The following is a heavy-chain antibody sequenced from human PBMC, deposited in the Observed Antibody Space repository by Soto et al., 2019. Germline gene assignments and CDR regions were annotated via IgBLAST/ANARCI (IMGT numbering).Heavy chain of an antibody. CDR2: IRYDGSNI. J-gene: IGHJ4*02. CDR1: GFTFSGLG. CDR3: ARDGLGHTTFFGYFDY. D-gene: IGHD1-26*01. Sequence: QVQLVESGGGVVQPGRSLRLSCAASGFTFSGLGMHWVRQAPGKGLEWVAVIRYDGSNIYYADAVKGRFTISRDNSKDTLHLQMNSLRTDDTAVYYCARDGLGHTTFFGYFDYWGQGTLVTVSS. V-gene: IGHV3-33*01.